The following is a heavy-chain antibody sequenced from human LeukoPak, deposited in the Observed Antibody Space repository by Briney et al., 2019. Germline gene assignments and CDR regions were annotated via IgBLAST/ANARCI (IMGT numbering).Heavy chain of an antibody. V-gene: IGHV4-59*01. CDR1: GGSFSGYY. Sequence: SETLSLTCAVYGGSFSGYYWSWIRQPPGKGLEWIGYIYYSGSTNYDPSLKSRVTISVDTSKNQFSLKLSSVTAADTAVYYCAREGIAAATDDAFDIWGQGTMVTVSS. J-gene: IGHJ3*02. CDR3: AREGIAAATDDAFDI. CDR2: IYYSGST. D-gene: IGHD6-13*01.